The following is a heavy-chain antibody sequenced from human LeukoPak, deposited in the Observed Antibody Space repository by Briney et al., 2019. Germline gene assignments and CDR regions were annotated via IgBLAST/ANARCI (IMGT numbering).Heavy chain of an antibody. J-gene: IGHJ4*02. Sequence: GASVKVSCKASGYTFTSYGISWVRQAPGQGLEWMGWISAYNGNTNYAQKLQGRVTMTTDTSTSTAYMELRSLRSDDTAVYYCARFRVGVGSSWQQYDYWGQGTLVTVSS. CDR1: GYTFTSYG. CDR3: ARFRVGVGSSWQQYDY. V-gene: IGHV1-18*01. D-gene: IGHD6-13*01. CDR2: ISAYNGNT.